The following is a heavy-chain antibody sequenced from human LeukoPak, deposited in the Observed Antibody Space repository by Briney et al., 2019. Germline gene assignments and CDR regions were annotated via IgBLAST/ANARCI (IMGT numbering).Heavy chain of an antibody. CDR2: IYYSGST. J-gene: IGHJ4*02. Sequence: PSETLSLTCTVSGGSISSSSYYWGWSRQPPGKGLEWIGSIYYSGSTYYNPSLKSRVTISVDTSTNQFSLKLSSVTAADTAVYYCARMYDSVGYYYPFDYWGQGTVVTVSS. D-gene: IGHD3-22*01. CDR3: ARMYDSVGYYYPFDY. V-gene: IGHV4-39*07. CDR1: GGSISSSSYY.